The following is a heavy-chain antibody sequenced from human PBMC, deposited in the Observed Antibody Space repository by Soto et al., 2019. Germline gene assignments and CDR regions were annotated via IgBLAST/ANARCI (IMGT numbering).Heavy chain of an antibody. J-gene: IGHJ6*02. D-gene: IGHD3-22*01. CDR1: GFTFSSYA. CDR2: ISGSGGST. Sequence: EVQLLESGGGLVQPGGSLRLSCAASGFTFSSYAMSWVRQAPGKGLEWVSAISGSGGSTYYADSVKGRFTISRDNSKKTLFLQMNSLRAEDTAVYYCAKNWLTVYYYYGMDVWGQGTTVTVSS. CDR3: AKNWLTVYYYYGMDV. V-gene: IGHV3-23*01.